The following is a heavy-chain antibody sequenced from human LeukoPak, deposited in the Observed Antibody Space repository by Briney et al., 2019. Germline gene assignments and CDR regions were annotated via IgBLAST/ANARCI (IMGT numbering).Heavy chain of an antibody. CDR2: INPNSGGT. CDR1: GYTFTGYY. D-gene: IGHD2-15*01. V-gene: IGHV1-2*02. Sequence: GASVKVSCKASGYTFTGYYMRWVRQAPGQGLEWMGWINPNSGGTNYAQKFQGRVTMTRDTSISTAYMELSRLRSDDTAVYYCARDDACSGGSCYGIDYWGQGTLVTVSS. J-gene: IGHJ4*02. CDR3: ARDDACSGGSCYGIDY.